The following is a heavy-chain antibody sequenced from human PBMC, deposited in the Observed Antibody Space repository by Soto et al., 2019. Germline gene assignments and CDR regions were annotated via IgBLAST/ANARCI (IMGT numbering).Heavy chain of an antibody. J-gene: IGHJ4*02. Sequence: SETLALTCTVSGGSISRDYWSWFRQPPGKELEWIGYIYYSGSTTYTPALKSRVTIAVDTSKNQSSLRLNSVTAADAAVYYCARLAGYYQAFDQWGQGSLVTVS. CDR1: GGSISRDY. V-gene: IGHV4-59*08. D-gene: IGHD3-22*01. CDR3: ARLAGYYQAFDQ. CDR2: IYYSGST.